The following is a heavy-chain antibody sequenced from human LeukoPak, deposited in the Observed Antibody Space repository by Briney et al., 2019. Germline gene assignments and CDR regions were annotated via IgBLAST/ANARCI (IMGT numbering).Heavy chain of an antibody. CDR1: GGSIRSYY. D-gene: IGHD6-13*01. V-gene: IGHV4-59*01. CDR3: ASPSPGGGAAGLFDY. CDR2: IYYSGST. J-gene: IGHJ4*02. Sequence: PSETLSLTCTVSGGSIRSYYWSWIRQPPGKGLEWIGYIYYSGSTNYNPSLKSRVSISVDTSKNQFSLKLSSVTAADTAVYYCASPSPGGGAAGLFDYWGQGTLVTVSS.